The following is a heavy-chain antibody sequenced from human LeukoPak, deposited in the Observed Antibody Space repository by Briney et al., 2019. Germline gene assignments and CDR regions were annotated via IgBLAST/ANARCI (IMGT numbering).Heavy chain of an antibody. CDR3: ARGDRRSGWNY. Sequence: ASVKVSCKASGYTFTSYAMHWVRQAPGQRREWMGWINAGNGNTKYSQEFQGRVTITRDTAASTAYLELSSLRSEDMAVYSCARGDRRSGWNYWGQGTLVTVSS. D-gene: IGHD6-19*01. CDR1: GYTFTSYA. V-gene: IGHV1-3*03. J-gene: IGHJ4*02. CDR2: INAGNGNT.